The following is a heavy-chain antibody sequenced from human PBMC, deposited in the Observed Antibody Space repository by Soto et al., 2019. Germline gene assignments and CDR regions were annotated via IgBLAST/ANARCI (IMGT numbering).Heavy chain of an antibody. V-gene: IGHV4-59*01. CDR1: GGSISSYY. Sequence: SETLSLTCTVSGGSISSYYWSWIRQPPGKGLEWIGYIYYSGSTNYNPSLKSRVTISVDTSKNQFSLKLSSVTAADTAVYYCARGIVGASAYWGQGTLVTVSS. CDR2: IYYSGST. CDR3: ARGIVGASAY. J-gene: IGHJ4*02. D-gene: IGHD1-26*01.